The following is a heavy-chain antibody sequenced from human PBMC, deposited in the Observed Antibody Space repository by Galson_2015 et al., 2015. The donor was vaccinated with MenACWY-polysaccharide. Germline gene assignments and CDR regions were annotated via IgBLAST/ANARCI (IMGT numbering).Heavy chain of an antibody. J-gene: IGHJ3*02. CDR2: TYRGSN. Sequence: CAISGDSVSNHHVAWNWIRQSPSRGLEWLGRTYRGSNQYAASMRGRIAINSDTSTNQFSLQLSSVTPEDTGLYYCARGAYSSFDIRDQGTVVPVPS. CDR1: GDSVSNHHVA. D-gene: IGHD2-15*01. CDR3: ARGAYSSFDI. V-gene: IGHV6-1*01.